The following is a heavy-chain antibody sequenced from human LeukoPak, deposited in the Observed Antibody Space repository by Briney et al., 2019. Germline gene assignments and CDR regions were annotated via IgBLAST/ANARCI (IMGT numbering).Heavy chain of an antibody. CDR3: AKAGRYYYDSSGYRFDY. Sequence: GGSLRLSCAASGFIFSSYGMHWVRQAPGKGLEWGPFIRYDGSNKYYADSVKGRFTISRDNSKNSLYLQMNSLRTEDTALYYCAKAGRYYYDSSGYRFDYWGQGTLVTVSS. CDR2: IRYDGSNK. D-gene: IGHD3-22*01. J-gene: IGHJ4*02. CDR1: GFIFSSYG. V-gene: IGHV3-30*02.